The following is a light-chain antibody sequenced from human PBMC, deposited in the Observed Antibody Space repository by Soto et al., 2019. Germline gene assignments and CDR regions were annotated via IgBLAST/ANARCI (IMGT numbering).Light chain of an antibody. CDR3: QHYNSHSNT. Sequence: DVQLTQSPSTLSASVGDRVTITCRASQSISNWLAWYQQKPGQAPKLLIYKASSLESAVPSRFSGSGSGTEFTLTISSLQPDDFATYYCQHYNSHSNTFGQGTKVDIK. V-gene: IGKV1-5*03. J-gene: IGKJ2*01. CDR2: KAS. CDR1: QSISNW.